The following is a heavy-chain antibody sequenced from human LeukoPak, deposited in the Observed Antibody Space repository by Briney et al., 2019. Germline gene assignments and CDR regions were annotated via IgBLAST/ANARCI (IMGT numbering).Heavy chain of an antibody. CDR2: IKQDGRKT. J-gene: IGHJ4*02. CDR1: GITFSNYW. CDR3: TTGPPERCDGDPCYPVFDY. D-gene: IGHD2-21*01. Sequence: GGSLRLSCAASGITFSNYWMSWVRQAPEQGLEWVAHIKQDGRKTHYVDFVKARFTISRDNAGSSLYLQMTSLRADDTAVYYCTTGPPERCDGDPCYPVFDYWGRGALVTVSS. V-gene: IGHV3-7*01.